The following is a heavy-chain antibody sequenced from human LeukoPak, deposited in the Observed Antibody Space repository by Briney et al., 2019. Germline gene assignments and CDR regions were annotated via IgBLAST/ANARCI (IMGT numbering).Heavy chain of an antibody. D-gene: IGHD5-24*01. CDR3: ARGPLTGRWPDMGFDY. J-gene: IGHJ4*02. V-gene: IGHV1-69*04. CDR1: GGTFSSYA. CDR2: IIPILGIA. Sequence: ASVKVSCKASGGTFSSYAISWVRQAPGQGLEWMGRIIPILGIANYAQKFQGRVTISADKSTSTAYMELSSLRSEDTAVYYCARGPLTGRWPDMGFDYWGQGTLVTVSS.